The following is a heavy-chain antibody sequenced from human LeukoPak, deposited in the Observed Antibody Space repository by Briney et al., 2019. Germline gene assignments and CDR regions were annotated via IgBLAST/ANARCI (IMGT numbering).Heavy chain of an antibody. CDR1: GITFSRYW. CDR3: ATRVVFDWLLFDY. V-gene: IGHV3-7*01. CDR2: IKQDGSEK. Sequence: GGSLRLSCATSGITFSRYWMTWVRQAPGKGLEWVANIKQDGSEKYYVDSVRGRFTISRDSAKNSLYLQMNSLRAEDTAVYYCATRVVFDWLLFDYWGQGTLVTVSS. D-gene: IGHD3-9*01. J-gene: IGHJ4*02.